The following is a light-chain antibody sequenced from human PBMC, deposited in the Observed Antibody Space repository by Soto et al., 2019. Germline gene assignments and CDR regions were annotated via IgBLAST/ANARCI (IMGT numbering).Light chain of an antibody. CDR2: GAS. Sequence: EIVLTQSPGTLSLSPGERATLSCRASQSVSSSFLAWYQQKPGQAPRLLIYGASSRATGIPDRFSGSGSGTDFPLTISRLEPEDAAVYYCQQDGSAPISFGGGTMVEIK. CDR1: QSVSSSF. V-gene: IGKV3-20*01. CDR3: QQDGSAPIS. J-gene: IGKJ4*01.